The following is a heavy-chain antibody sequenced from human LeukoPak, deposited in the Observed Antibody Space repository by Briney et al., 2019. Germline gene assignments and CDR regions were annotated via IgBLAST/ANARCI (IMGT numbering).Heavy chain of an antibody. CDR3: ARSFGRGYSFVDY. J-gene: IGHJ4*02. CDR1: GYTFTGYY. D-gene: IGHD5-18*01. Sequence: ASVKVSCQASGYTFTGYYMHWVRQAPGQGLEWMGWINPNSGGTNYAQKFQGWVTMTRDTSISTAYMELSRLRSDDTAVYYCARSFGRGYSFVDYWGQGTLVTGSS. CDR2: INPNSGGT. V-gene: IGHV1-2*04.